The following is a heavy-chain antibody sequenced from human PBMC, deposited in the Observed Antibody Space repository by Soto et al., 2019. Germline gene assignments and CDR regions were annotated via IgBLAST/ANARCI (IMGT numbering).Heavy chain of an antibody. J-gene: IGHJ4*02. V-gene: IGHV3-11*05. CDR2: ISSSSSYT. Sequence: QVQLVESGGGLVKPGGSLRLSCAASGFTFSDYYMSWIRPAPGKGLGCVSYISSSSSYTNYADSVKGRFTISRDNAKSSLYLQMNSLRAEDTAVYYCARGPYGSYYFDYWGQGTLVTVSS. CDR3: ARGPYGSYYFDY. CDR1: GFTFSDYY. D-gene: IGHD3-10*01.